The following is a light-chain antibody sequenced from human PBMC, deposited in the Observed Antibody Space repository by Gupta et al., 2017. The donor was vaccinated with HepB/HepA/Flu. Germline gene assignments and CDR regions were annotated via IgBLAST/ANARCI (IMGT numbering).Light chain of an antibody. J-gene: IGLJ3*02. Sequence: QSVLTQPPSVSGAPGQRVTIPCTGSSSNIGAGYDVYWYQQLPGTAPKLLISGNTNRPSGVPDRFSGSKSGTSASLAITGLQAEDEADYYCQSYDSSLSVSVFGGGTKLTVL. CDR1: SSNIGAGYD. CDR2: GNT. V-gene: IGLV1-40*01. CDR3: QSYDSSLSVSV.